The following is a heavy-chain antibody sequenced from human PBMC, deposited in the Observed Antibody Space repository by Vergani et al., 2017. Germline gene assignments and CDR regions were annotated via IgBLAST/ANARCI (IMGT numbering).Heavy chain of an antibody. CDR2: VEDSGYF. Sequence: QVQLQESGPGLVRPSETLSLTCTGSGGSLRGYYWNWIRQTPGEGLKWIGYVEDSGYFNYNPSIKTRVSMSSATSNNQFSLMLSSVTVADTAVYYCARSIVSRNPPDYFDNWGQGTLVTVSS. V-gene: IGHV4-59*01. D-gene: IGHD1-14*01. CDR3: ARSIVSRNPPDYFDN. CDR1: GGSLRGYY. J-gene: IGHJ4*02.